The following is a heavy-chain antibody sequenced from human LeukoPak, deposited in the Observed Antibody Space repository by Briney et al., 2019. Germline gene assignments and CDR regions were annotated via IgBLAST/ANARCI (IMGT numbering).Heavy chain of an antibody. CDR3: ASRRLDAFDI. V-gene: IGHV4-59*08. CDR2: IYYSGST. D-gene: IGHD5-12*01. Sequence: PSETLSLTCTVSGGSISSYYWSWIRQPPGKGLEWIGYIYYSGSTNYNPSLKSRVTISVDTSKNQFSLKLSSVTAADTAVYYCASRRLDAFDIWGQGTMVTVSS. CDR1: GGSISSYY. J-gene: IGHJ3*02.